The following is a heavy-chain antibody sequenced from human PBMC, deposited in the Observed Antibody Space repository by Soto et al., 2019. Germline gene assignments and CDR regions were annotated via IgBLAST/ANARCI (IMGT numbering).Heavy chain of an antibody. V-gene: IGHV3-48*01. CDR1: GFTFSSYS. J-gene: IGHJ4*02. D-gene: IGHD1-1*01. Sequence: PWGSLKLSCAASGFTFSSYSMNWVRQAPGKGLEWVSYISSSSSTIYYADSVKGRFTISRDNAKNSLYLQMNSLRAEDTAVYYCARDYKYWGQGTLVTVSS. CDR2: ISSSSSTI. CDR3: ARDYKY.